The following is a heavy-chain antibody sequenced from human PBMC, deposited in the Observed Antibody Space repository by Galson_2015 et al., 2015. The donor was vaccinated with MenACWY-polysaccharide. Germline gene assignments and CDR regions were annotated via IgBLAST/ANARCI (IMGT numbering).Heavy chain of an antibody. D-gene: IGHD1-26*01. CDR1: GFSFSSYS. CDR2: ISSGGTL. V-gene: IGHV3-48*02. CDR3: ARVLKGLVGATPDY. Sequence: SLRLSCAASGFSFSSYSMNWVRQAPGKGLEWVSYISSGGTLYYADSVKGRFNISRDNAKNSLYLQMNSLRDDDTAVYYCARVLKGLVGATPDYWGQGTLVTVSS. J-gene: IGHJ4*02.